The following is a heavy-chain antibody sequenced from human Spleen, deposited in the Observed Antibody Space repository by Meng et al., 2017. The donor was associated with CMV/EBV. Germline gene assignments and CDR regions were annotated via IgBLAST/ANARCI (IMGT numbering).Heavy chain of an antibody. D-gene: IGHD2-15*01. V-gene: IGHV4-30-4*01. J-gene: IGHJ5*02. CDR2: IYYSGNT. Sequence: TVSGGSINDGEYYWTWNRQPPGKGLEWIGYIYYSGNTFYNPSLKSRITMSVDTSKNQFSLNLNSVTAADTAVYFCARERSRVVNWFDPWGQGTLVTVSS. CDR1: GGSINDGEYY. CDR3: ARERSRVVNWFDP.